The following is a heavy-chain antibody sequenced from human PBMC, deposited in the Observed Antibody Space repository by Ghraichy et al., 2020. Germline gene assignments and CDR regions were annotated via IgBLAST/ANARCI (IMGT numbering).Heavy chain of an antibody. D-gene: IGHD3-3*01. CDR3: ARAGLRFLEWLSYYFDY. V-gene: IGHV3-21*01. CDR1: GFTFSSYS. Sequence: GGSLRLSCAASGFTFSSYSMNWVRQAPGKGLEWVSSISSSSCYIYYADSVKGRFTISRDNAKNSLYLQMNSLRAEDTAVYYCARAGLRFLEWLSYYFDYWGQGTLVTVSA. J-gene: IGHJ4*02. CDR2: ISSSSCYI.